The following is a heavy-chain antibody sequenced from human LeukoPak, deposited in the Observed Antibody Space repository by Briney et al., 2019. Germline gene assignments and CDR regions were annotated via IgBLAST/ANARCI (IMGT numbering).Heavy chain of an antibody. CDR2: ISSDSSYI. CDR3: VRGSYGAYDY. V-gene: IGHV3-21*01. J-gene: IGHJ4*02. Sequence: GGSLRLSCAASGFNFNTYTMNWVRQAPGKGLEWVSSISSDSSYIYYADAVHGRFTVSRDNAKYSLYLQMNSLRAEDTAVYYWVRGSYGAYDYWGQGSLVTVSS. CDR1: GFNFNTYT. D-gene: IGHD4-17*01.